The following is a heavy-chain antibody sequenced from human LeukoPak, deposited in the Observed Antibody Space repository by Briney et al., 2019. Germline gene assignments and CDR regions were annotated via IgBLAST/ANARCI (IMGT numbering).Heavy chain of an antibody. Sequence: PGGSLRLSCAASGFTFSSYAMTWVRQAPGKGLEWISGINESGGSTYYADSVKGRFTISRDNSKNTLYLQMNSLRSEDTALYYCTKRVDGSGTYYIDYWGQGTLVTVSS. D-gene: IGHD3-10*01. CDR1: GFTFSSYA. J-gene: IGHJ4*02. CDR2: INESGGST. V-gene: IGHV3-23*01. CDR3: TKRVDGSGTYYIDY.